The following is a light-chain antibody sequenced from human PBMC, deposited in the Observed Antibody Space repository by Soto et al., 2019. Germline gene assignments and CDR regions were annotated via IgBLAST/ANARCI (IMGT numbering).Light chain of an antibody. CDR3: QQYYSYPWT. CDR1: QGISSY. Sequence: AIRMTQSPSSLSASTGDRVTITCRASQGISSYLAWYQQKPGKAPKLLIYAASTLQSGVPSRFSGSGSGTDVTLTISCLLSEDFASYYCQQYYSYPWTFGQGTKVEIK. V-gene: IGKV1-8*01. CDR2: AAS. J-gene: IGKJ1*01.